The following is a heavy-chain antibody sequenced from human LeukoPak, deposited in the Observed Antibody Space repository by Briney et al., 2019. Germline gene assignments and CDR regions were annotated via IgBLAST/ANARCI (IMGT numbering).Heavy chain of an antibody. D-gene: IGHD6-19*01. J-gene: IGHJ4*02. Sequence: GGSLRLSCAASGFTFSSYEMNWVRQAPGKGLEWVSVIDSGGKTYYADSVKGRFTISRDNSKTTVILQMNSLRAEDTAVYYCAIERQFSSGWYYFDYWGQGILVTVSS. CDR3: AIERQFSSGWYYFDY. V-gene: IGHV3-53*01. CDR1: GFTFSSYE. CDR2: IDSGGKT.